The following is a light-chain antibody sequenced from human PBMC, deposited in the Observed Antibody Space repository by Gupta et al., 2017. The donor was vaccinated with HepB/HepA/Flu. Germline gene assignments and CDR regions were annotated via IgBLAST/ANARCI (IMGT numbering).Light chain of an antibody. Sequence: LQMTPSPSSLSSSLGDRVTITCRASQGISNFLAWFQQKPGKAPKSLIYAASNLQSGVPSKFSGSGSGTYFTLTISSLQPEDSATYYCQQYDFYPWTFGQGTKVEIK. CDR2: AAS. J-gene: IGKJ1*01. CDR3: QQYDFYPWT. CDR1: QGISNF. V-gene: IGKV1-16*02.